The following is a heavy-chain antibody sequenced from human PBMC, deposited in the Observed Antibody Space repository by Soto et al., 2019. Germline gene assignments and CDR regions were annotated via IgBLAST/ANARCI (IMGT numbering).Heavy chain of an antibody. J-gene: IGHJ4*02. V-gene: IGHV3-30-3*01. CDR3: ARAWPLRGYYFDY. CDR1: GFTFSSYA. D-gene: IGHD4-17*01. CDR2: ISYDVSNK. Sequence: GGSLRLSCAASGFTFSSYAMHWVRQAPGKGLEWVAVISYDVSNKYYADSVKGRFTISRDNSKNTLYLQMNSLRADDTAVYYCARAWPLRGYYFDYWGQGTLVTVSS.